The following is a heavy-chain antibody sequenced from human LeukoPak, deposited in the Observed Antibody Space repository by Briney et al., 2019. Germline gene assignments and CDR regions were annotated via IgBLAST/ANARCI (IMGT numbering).Heavy chain of an antibody. J-gene: IGHJ6*03. CDR2: ISSSGSTI. CDR1: GFTFSDYY. CDR3: ARDRIVLMVYATQDYYYMDV. D-gene: IGHD2-8*01. Sequence: GGSLRLSCAASGFTFSDYYMSWIRQAPGKGLEWVSYISSSGSTIYYADSVKGRFTISRDNAKNSLYLQMNSLRAEDTAVYYCARDRIVLMVYATQDYYYMDVWGKGTTVTVSS. V-gene: IGHV3-11*04.